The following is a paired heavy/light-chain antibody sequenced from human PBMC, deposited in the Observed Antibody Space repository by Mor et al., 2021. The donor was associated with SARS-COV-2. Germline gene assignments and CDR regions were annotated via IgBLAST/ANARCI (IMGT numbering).Light chain of an antibody. Sequence: EIVLTQSPGTLSLSPGERATLSCRASQSVSSSYLAWYQQKPGQAPRLLIYGASSRATGIPDRFSGSGSGTDFTLTISRLEPEDFAVYYCQQYGSSPFTFGGGTKVEIK. CDR1: QSVSSSY. V-gene: IGKV3-20*01. CDR2: GAS. CDR3: QQYGSSPFT. J-gene: IGKJ4*01.
Heavy chain of an antibody. CDR3: ARGVRSFLGIEQWLGH. V-gene: IGHV4-30-4*01. D-gene: IGHD6-19*01. CDR2: IYYSGST. Sequence: QVQLQESGPGLVKPSQTLSLTCTVSGGSISSGDYYWSWIRQPPGKGLEWIGYIYYSGSTYYKPSLKSRVTISVDTSKNQFSLKLSSVTAADTAVYYCARGVRSFLGIEQWLGHWGQGTLVTVSS. CDR1: GGSISSGDYY. J-gene: IGHJ4*02.